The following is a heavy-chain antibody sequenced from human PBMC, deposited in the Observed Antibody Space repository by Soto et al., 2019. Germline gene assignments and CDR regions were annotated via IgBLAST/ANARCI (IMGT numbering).Heavy chain of an antibody. CDR2: ISGSGGST. CDR3: AKLRLRLWTLDY. CDR1: GFTFSSYA. J-gene: IGHJ4*02. D-gene: IGHD6-25*01. Sequence: GGSLRLSCAASGFTFSSYAMSWIRQAPGKGLEWVSAISGSGGSTYYADSVKGRFTISRDNSKNTLYLQMNSLRAEDTAVYYCAKLRLRLWTLDYWGQGTLVTVSS. V-gene: IGHV3-23*01.